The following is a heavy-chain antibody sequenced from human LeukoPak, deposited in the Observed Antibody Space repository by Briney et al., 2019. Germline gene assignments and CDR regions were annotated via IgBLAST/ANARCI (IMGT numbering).Heavy chain of an antibody. CDR3: AQSRVCYGMDV. Sequence: GGSLRLSCAASGFTFSSYWMHWVRQAPGKGLVWVSRINSDGSSTSYADSVKGRFTISRDNAKNTLYLQMNSLRAEDTAVYYCAQSRVCYGMDVWGQGTTVTVSS. V-gene: IGHV3-74*01. J-gene: IGHJ6*02. CDR2: INSDGSST. CDR1: GFTFSSYW.